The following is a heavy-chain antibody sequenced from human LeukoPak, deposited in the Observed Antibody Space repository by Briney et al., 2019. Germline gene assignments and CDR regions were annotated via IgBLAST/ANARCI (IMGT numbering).Heavy chain of an antibody. CDR3: ASYTNYYDSSGYCY. V-gene: IGHV1-2*02. CDR1: GYTFTGYY. Sequence: ASVKVSCKASGYTFTGYYMHWVRQAPGQGLEWMGWINPNSGGTNDAQKFQGRVTMSRGTSISTAYMELSRLRSDDTAVYYCASYTNYYDSSGYCYWGQGTLVTVSS. J-gene: IGHJ4*02. CDR2: INPNSGGT. D-gene: IGHD3-22*01.